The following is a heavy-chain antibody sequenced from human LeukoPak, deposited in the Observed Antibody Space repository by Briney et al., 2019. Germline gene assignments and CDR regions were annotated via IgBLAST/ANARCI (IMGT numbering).Heavy chain of an antibody. CDR1: GLTFSSYA. CDR2: VSGGGGST. Sequence: GGSLRLSCAFSGLTFSSYAMTWVRQAPGKGLEWVSAVSGGGGSTYYADSVRGRFTISRDNYKNTLYLQMNSLKAEDTAVYYCASDGAKFGALTYYYYMDVWGKGTTVTVSS. CDR3: ASDGAKFGALTYYYYMDV. D-gene: IGHD3-10*01. J-gene: IGHJ6*03. V-gene: IGHV3-23*01.